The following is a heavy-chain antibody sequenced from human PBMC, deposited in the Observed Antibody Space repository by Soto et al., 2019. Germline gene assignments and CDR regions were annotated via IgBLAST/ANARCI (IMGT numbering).Heavy chain of an antibody. V-gene: IGHV3-7*03. CDR1: GFTFSSYW. D-gene: IGHD4-17*01. CDR3: AREWRTTYGDYGNFDY. CDR2: IKQDGSEK. Sequence: EVQLVESGGGLVQPGGSLRLSCAASGFTFSSYWMSWVRQAPGKGLEWVANIKQDGSEKYYVDSVNGRFTISRDNAKNLLYLQMDSLRAEDTAVYYCAREWRTTYGDYGNFDYWGQGTLVTVSS. J-gene: IGHJ4*02.